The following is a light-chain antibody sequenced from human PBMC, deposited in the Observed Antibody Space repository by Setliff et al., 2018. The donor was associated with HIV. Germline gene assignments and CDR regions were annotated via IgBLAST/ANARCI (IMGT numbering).Light chain of an antibody. V-gene: IGLV2-23*01. Sequence: QSALTQPASVSGSPGQSITISCTGTSSDVGSYNLVSWYQQQPGKAPKLMIYEGSKRPSGVSNRFSGSKSGNTASLTISGLQAEDEADYYCCSYAGSSTYVFGTGTKVT. CDR1: SSDVGSYNL. J-gene: IGLJ1*01. CDR2: EGS. CDR3: CSYAGSSTYV.